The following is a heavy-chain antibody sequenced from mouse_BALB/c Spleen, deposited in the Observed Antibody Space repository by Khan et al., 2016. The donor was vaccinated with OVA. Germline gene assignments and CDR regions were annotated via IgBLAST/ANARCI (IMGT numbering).Heavy chain of an antibody. CDR2: ISSGGTYT. D-gene: IGHD2-3*01. V-gene: IGHV5-6-4*01. CDR3: GRDRGYYSDNRSFDY. Sequence: EVQLVESGGGLVRPGGSVKLSCAASGYTFSSYSMPWVRQTPEKRLEWVGTISSGGTYTYYPDNVKGRFTFSRDNSKNTPYLQMSSLKSEDTAMYDCGRDRGYYSDNRSFDYWGQGTTLTVSS. CDR1: GYTFSSYS. J-gene: IGHJ2*01.